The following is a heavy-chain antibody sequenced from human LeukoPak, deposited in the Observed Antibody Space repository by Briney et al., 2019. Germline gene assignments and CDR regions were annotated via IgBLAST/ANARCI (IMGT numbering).Heavy chain of an antibody. CDR3: AKDLPAPRITMIVVDADAFDI. J-gene: IGHJ3*02. CDR2: IKSKTDGGTT. Sequence: GGSLRLSCAASGFTFSNAWMSWVRQAPGKGLEWVGRIKSKTDGGTTDYAAPVKGRFTISRDDSKNTLYLQMNSLRAEDTAVYYCAKDLPAPRITMIVVDADAFDIWGQGTMVTVSS. V-gene: IGHV3-15*01. D-gene: IGHD3-22*01. CDR1: GFTFSNAW.